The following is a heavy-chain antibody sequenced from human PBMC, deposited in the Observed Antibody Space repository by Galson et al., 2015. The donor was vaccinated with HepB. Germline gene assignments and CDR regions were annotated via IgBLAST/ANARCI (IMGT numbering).Heavy chain of an antibody. V-gene: IGHV3-33*01. J-gene: IGHJ3*02. CDR2: IWYDGSNK. CDR1: GFTFSSCG. Sequence: SLRLSCAASGFTFSSCGMHWVRQAPGKGLEWVAVIWYDGSNKYYADSVKGRFTISRDNSKNTLYLQMNSLRAEDTAVYYCARERGRDAFDIWGQGTMVTVSS. CDR3: ARERGRDAFDI.